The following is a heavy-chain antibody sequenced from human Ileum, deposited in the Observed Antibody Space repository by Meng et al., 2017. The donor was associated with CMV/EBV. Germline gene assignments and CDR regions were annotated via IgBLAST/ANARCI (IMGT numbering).Heavy chain of an antibody. D-gene: IGHD6-25*01. CDR2: TTSDGPRT. Sequence: AASVFLSDRFSMRWLRQVPGYSLGWVGLTTSDGPRTYLSHSVRSPFAISRDNSKNSLYLQTNSLRSDYTAMYYCAQSHDTAGGVFQNWGQGTLVTVSS. V-gene: IGHV3-43*01. J-gene: IGHJ4*02. CDR3: AQSHDTAGGVFQN. CDR1: VFLSDRFS.